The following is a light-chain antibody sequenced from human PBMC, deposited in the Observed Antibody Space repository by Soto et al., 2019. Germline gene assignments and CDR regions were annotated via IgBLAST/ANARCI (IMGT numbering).Light chain of an antibody. CDR2: GAS. V-gene: IGKV3-15*01. Sequence: ETVMTQSPATLSVSPGERVPLSCSASQSVSSNLAWYQQIPGQAPRLLIYGASTRATGIPARFSGSGSGTEFTLTISSLQSEDFAVYYCQQSNNWPQTFGQGTKVDI. CDR3: QQSNNWPQT. J-gene: IGKJ1*01. CDR1: QSVSSN.